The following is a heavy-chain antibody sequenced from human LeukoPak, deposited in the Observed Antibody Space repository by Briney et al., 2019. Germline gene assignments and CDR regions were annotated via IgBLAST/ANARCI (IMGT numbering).Heavy chain of an antibody. J-gene: IGHJ4*02. V-gene: IGHV3-30*04. CDR2: ISYDGSNK. CDR3: ARDGANYYGSGSYHDY. CDR1: GFTFSSYA. Sequence: GGSLRPSCAASGFTFSSYAMHWVRQAPGKGLEWVAVISYDGSNKYYADSVKGRFTISRDNSKNTLYLQMNSLRAEDTAVYYCARDGANYYGSGSYHDYWGQGTLVTVSS. D-gene: IGHD3-10*01.